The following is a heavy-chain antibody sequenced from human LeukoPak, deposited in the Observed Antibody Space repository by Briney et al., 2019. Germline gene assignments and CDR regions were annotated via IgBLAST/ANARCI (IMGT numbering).Heavy chain of an antibody. CDR2: MNSDGSAT. Sequence: PGGSLRLSCAASGFSFSNYWMHWVRQAPGKGLVWATRMNSDGSATYYADSVQGRFTISRDNAKNTLYLQMNSLRAEDTAMYFCAKGPNYFDSWGQGTLVTVSS. J-gene: IGHJ4*02. V-gene: IGHV3-74*01. CDR3: AKGPNYFDS. CDR1: GFSFSNYW.